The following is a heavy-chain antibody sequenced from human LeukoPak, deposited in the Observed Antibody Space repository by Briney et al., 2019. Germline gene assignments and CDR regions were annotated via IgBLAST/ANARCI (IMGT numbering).Heavy chain of an antibody. J-gene: IGHJ3*02. CDR2: IYYSGST. Sequence: SETLSLTCTVSGGSISSYYWSWIRQPPGKGLEWIGYIYYSGSTNYNPSLKSRVTISVDTSKNQFSLKLSSVTAADTAVYYCACQSSHSGYDYFDAFDIWGQGTMVTVSS. CDR3: ACQSSHSGYDYFDAFDI. D-gene: IGHD5-12*01. CDR1: GGSISSYY. V-gene: IGHV4-59*08.